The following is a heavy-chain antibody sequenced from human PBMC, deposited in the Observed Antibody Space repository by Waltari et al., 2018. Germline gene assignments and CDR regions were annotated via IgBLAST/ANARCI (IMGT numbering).Heavy chain of an antibody. V-gene: IGHV2-5*01. D-gene: IGHD5-18*01. CDR3: AYRRTYAGWIQLWPTDD. CDR2: IYWNDDK. Sequence: QITLKESGPTLVKPTQTLTLTCTFSGFSLSTSGVGVGWNRQPPGKALEWLALIYWNDDKRYSPSLKSRLTITKDTSKNQVVLTMTNMDPVDTATYYCAYRRTYAGWIQLWPTDDWGQGTLVTVSS. J-gene: IGHJ4*02. CDR1: GFSLSTSGVG.